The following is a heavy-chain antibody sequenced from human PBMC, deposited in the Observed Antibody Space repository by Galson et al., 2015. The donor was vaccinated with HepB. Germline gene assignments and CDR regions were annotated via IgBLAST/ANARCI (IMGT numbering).Heavy chain of an antibody. CDR2: INPNSGGT. CDR3: ARGYSYGVYDAFDI. J-gene: IGHJ3*02. CDR1: GYTFTGYY. D-gene: IGHD5-18*01. V-gene: IGHV1-2*02. Sequence: SVKVSCKASGYTFTGYYMHWVRQAPGQGLEWVGWINPNSGGTNYAQKFQGRVTMTRDTSISTAYMEMSRLRSDDTAVYYCARGYSYGVYDAFDICVQGTMVTASS.